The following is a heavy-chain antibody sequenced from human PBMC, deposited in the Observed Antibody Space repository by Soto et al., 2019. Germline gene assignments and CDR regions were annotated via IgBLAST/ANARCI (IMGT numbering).Heavy chain of an antibody. J-gene: IGHJ4*02. CDR2: IYHRGNA. Sequence: SQTLSLTCSVFDDSIMSAHYFWGWIRQPPGKGLEWIGSIYHRGNAYYIPSLQTRVTISLDTSRSQFSLKLNSVTAADSAVYFCARLEGLATISYYFDFWGPGALVTVSS. CDR1: DDSIMSAHYF. D-gene: IGHD3-9*01. CDR3: ARLEGLATISYYFDF. V-gene: IGHV4-39*01.